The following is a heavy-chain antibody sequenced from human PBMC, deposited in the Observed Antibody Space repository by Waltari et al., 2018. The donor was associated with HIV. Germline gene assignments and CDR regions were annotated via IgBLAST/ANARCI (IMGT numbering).Heavy chain of an antibody. CDR1: GFTFSSYY. CDR2: ISSSGDDI. Sequence: EEQLVESGGGLVKPGGSLRLSCAVSGFTFSSYYMNWVRQAPGKGLEWFSYISSSGDDIYYADSVKGRFTISRDNANNSLFLQMSSLRAEDTAVYYCAKFTSCRGNTCSYGMQVWGQGTTVIVS. J-gene: IGHJ6*02. CDR3: AKFTSCRGNTCSYGMQV. V-gene: IGHV3-21*06. D-gene: IGHD2-2*01.